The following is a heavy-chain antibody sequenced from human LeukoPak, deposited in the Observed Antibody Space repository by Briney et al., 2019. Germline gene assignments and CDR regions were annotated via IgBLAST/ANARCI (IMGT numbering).Heavy chain of an antibody. D-gene: IGHD2-15*01. CDR3: ASLGCVVGVAAKDY. CDR1: GFTFSSYE. V-gene: IGHV3-48*03. J-gene: IGHJ4*02. CDR2: ISSSGSTI. Sequence: GGSLRLSCAASGFTFSSYEMNWVRQAPGKGLEWVSYISSSGSTIYYADSVKGRFTISRDNAKNSLYLQMNSLRAEDTAVYYCASLGCVVGVAAKDYGGKGPLAPVS.